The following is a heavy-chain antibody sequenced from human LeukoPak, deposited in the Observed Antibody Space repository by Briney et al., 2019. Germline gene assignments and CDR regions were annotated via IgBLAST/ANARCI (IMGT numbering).Heavy chain of an antibody. CDR1: GYSFTTYY. CDR2: ISAYNGNT. V-gene: IGHV1-18*04. Sequence: ASVKVSCKASGYSFTTYYVHWVRQAPGQGLEWMGWISAYNGNTNYAQKLQGRVTMTTDTSTSTAYMELRSLRSDDTAVYYCARDLFDAGYDILTGYYRDFDYWGQGTLVTVSS. J-gene: IGHJ4*02. D-gene: IGHD3-9*01. CDR3: ARDLFDAGYDILTGYYRDFDY.